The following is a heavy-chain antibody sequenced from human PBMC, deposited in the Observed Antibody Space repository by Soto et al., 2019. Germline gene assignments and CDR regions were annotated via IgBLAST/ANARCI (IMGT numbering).Heavy chain of an antibody. V-gene: IGHV1-24*01. D-gene: IGHD3-22*01. CDR2: FDPEDGET. J-gene: IGHJ4*02. Sequence: ASVKVSCKVSGYTLTELSMHWVRQAPGKGLEWMGGFDPEDGETIYAQKFQGRVTMTEDTSTDTAYMELSSLRSEGTAVYYCATKAAVDYYDSSGYYPYYFDYWGQGTLVTVSS. CDR3: ATKAAVDYYDSSGYYPYYFDY. CDR1: GYTLTELS.